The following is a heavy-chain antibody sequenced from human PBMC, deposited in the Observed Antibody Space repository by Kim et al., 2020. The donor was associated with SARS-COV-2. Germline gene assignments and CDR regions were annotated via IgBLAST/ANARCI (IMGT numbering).Heavy chain of an antibody. Sequence: SVKVSCKASGGTFSSYAISWVRQAPGQGLEWMGGIIPIFGTANYAQKFQGRVTITADESTSTAYMELSSLRSEDTAVYYCARAPTFTGDRGYFDYWGQGTLVTVSS. V-gene: IGHV1-69*13. J-gene: IGHJ4*02. CDR1: GGTFSSYA. D-gene: IGHD7-27*01. CDR3: ARAPTFTGDRGYFDY. CDR2: IIPIFGTA.